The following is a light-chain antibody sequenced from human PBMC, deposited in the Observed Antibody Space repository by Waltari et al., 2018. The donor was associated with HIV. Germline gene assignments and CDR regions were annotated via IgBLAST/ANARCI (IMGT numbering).Light chain of an antibody. CDR1: GSACGAYKY. CDR2: DVN. V-gene: IGLV2-23*02. CDR3: CSYAGSSTFGFYV. J-gene: IGLJ1*01. Sequence: QSALTQPASVSGSPEQSITISCPGAGSACGAYKYVSWYQQYPGNAPKLIIYDVNKRPSGVSKRFSGSKSGNTASLTISGLQAEDEADYYCCSYAGSSTFGFYVFGTGTKVTVL.